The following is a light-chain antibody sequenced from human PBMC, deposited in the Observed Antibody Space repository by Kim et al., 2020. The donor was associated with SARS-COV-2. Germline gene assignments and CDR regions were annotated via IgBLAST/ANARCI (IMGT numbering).Light chain of an antibody. Sequence: DIQMTQSPSSLSASVGDRVTITCRASQSVGTWLAWYQQKPGDAPNLLIYNASRLQSGVPSRFSGSGSGTEFTLTISSLQPDDFATFYCEQYSTYPQTFGEGTKLEI. CDR3: EQYSTYPQT. J-gene: IGKJ2*01. CDR2: NAS. CDR1: QSVGTW. V-gene: IGKV1-5*03.